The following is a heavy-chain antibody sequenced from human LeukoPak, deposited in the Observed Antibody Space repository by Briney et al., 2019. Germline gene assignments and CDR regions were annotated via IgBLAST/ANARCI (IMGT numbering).Heavy chain of an antibody. J-gene: IGHJ5*02. CDR2: IRYDGSNK. V-gene: IGHV3-30*02. D-gene: IGHD3-3*01. CDR1: GFTFSSYG. CDR3: AKTYYDFWSGYRPFDP. Sequence: PGGSLRLSCAASGFTFSSYGMHWVRQAPGKGLEWVAFIRYDGSNKYYADSVKGRFTISRDNSKNTLYLQMNSLRAEDTALYYCAKTYYDFWSGYRPFDPRGQGTLVTVSS.